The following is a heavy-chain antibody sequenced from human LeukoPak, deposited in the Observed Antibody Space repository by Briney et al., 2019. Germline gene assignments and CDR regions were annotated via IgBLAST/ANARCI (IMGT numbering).Heavy chain of an antibody. CDR3: ARGPSTYYYDSSGYSGNSNDY. D-gene: IGHD3-22*01. CDR2: IYYSGTT. Sequence: SETLSLTCTVSGGSISSYYWSWIRQPPGKGLEWIGYIYYSGTTNYNPSLKSRVTISVDTSKNQFSLKLSSVTAADTAVYYCARGPSTYYYDSSGYSGNSNDYWGQGTLVTVSS. J-gene: IGHJ4*02. CDR1: GGSISSYY. V-gene: IGHV4-59*12.